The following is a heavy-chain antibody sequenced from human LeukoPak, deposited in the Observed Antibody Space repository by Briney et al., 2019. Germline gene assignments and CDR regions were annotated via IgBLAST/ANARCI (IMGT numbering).Heavy chain of an antibody. D-gene: IGHD3-3*01. CDR2: IYNGGSTT. J-gene: IGHJ3*02. Sequence: SETLSLTCTVSGGSIRSYYWSWIRQPPGKGLEWIGYIYNGGSTTNYNPSLKSRVTISADTSKNHFSLRLSSVTAADTAVYYCARTRDDGAFDIWGHGTRVTVSS. V-gene: IGHV4-59*08. CDR1: GGSIRSYY. CDR3: ARTRDDGAFDI.